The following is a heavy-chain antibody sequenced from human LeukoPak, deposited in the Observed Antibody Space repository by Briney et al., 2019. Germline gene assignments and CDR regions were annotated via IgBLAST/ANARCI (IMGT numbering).Heavy chain of an antibody. CDR3: ARAGVTTVPGVAFDI. Sequence: SETLSLTCTVSGGSISSHYWSWIRQPPGKGLEWVGYIYFSGSTNYNPSLKSRVTMSVDTSKNQFSLKLSSVTAADTAVYYCARAGVTTVPGVAFDIWGQGTMVTVSS. J-gene: IGHJ3*02. CDR1: GGSISSHY. V-gene: IGHV4-59*11. D-gene: IGHD4-17*01. CDR2: IYFSGST.